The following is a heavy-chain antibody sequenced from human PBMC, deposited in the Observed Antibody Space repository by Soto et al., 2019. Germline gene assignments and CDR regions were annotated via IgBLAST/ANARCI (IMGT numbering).Heavy chain of an antibody. CDR3: ARGDYGTGGYPFPYFDY. Sequence: HEHLVQSGAEVKRPGASLKVYCKASGYSFTGYYIHWVRQAPGQGLEWMGWINPDSGATNYAQNFQSRVTLTSDTSISTASMDLTSLTSDDTAVYYCARGDYGTGGYPFPYFDYWGQGTLVIVSS. D-gene: IGHD2-8*02. CDR1: GYSFTGYY. J-gene: IGHJ4*02. CDR2: INPDSGAT. V-gene: IGHV1-2*02.